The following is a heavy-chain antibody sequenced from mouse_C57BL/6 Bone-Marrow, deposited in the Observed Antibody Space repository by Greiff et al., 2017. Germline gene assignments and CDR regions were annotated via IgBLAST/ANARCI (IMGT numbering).Heavy chain of an antibody. CDR2: INPSSGYT. J-gene: IGHJ3*01. V-gene: IGHV1-4*01. Sequence: SGAELARPGASVKMSCKASGYTFTSYTMHWVKQRPGQGLEWIGYINPSSGYTKYNQKFKDKATLTADKSSSTAYMQLTILASEDSAVYYWGSSFAYWGQGTLVTVSA. CDR1: GYTFTSYT. CDR3: GSSFAY.